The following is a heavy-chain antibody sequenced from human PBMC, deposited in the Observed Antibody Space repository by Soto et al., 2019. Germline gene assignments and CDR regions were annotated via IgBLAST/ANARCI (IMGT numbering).Heavy chain of an antibody. D-gene: IGHD3-10*01. CDR2: INHSGST. CDR1: GGSFSGYY. CDR3: ARGKGLLLWFGELHPHNY. J-gene: IGHJ4*02. V-gene: IGHV4-34*01. Sequence: QVQLQQWGAGLLKPSETLSLTCAVYGGSFSGYYWSWIRQPPGKGLEWIGEINHSGSTNYNPSLKSRVNISVDTSKNQFSLKLSSVTAADTAVYYCARGKGLLLWFGELHPHNYWGQGTLVTVSS.